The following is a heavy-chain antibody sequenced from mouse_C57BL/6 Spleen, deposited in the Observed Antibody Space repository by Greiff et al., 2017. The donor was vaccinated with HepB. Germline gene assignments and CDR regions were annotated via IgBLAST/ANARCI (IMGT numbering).Heavy chain of an antibody. V-gene: IGHV1-81*01. CDR2: IYPRSGNT. Sequence: QVQLQQSGAELARPGASVKLSCKASGYTFTSYGISWVKQRTGQGLEWIGEIYPRSGNTYYNEKFEGKATLTADKSSSTAYMELRSLTSEDSAVYFCAPYYSNYGYYAMDYWGQGTSVTVSS. D-gene: IGHD2-5*01. CDR3: APYYSNYGYYAMDY. J-gene: IGHJ4*01. CDR1: GYTFTSYG.